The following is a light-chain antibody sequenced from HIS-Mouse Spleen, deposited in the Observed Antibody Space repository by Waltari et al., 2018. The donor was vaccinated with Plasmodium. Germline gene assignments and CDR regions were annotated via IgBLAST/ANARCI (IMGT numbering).Light chain of an antibody. CDR2: QDS. J-gene: IGLJ2*01. CDR1: TLGDKY. CDR3: QAWDSSTAVV. V-gene: IGLV3-1*01. Sequence: SYELTQPPSVSVSPGQTASITCSGDTLGDKYACWYQQKPGQSPVLVIYQDSKRPSGIPERFACSNSGNTATLTISGTQAMDEADYYCQAWDSSTAVVFGGGTKLTVL.